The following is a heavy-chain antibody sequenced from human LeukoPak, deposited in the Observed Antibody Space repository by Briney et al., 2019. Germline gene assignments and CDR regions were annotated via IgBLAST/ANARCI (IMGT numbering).Heavy chain of an antibody. CDR2: IYYSGST. V-gene: IGHV4-59*01. CDR1: GGSFSGYY. J-gene: IGHJ3*02. Sequence: SETLSLTCAVYGGSFSGYYWSWIRQPPGKGLEWIGYIYYSGSTNYNPSLKSRVTISVDTSKNQFSLKLSSVTAADTAVYYCARGLSKSIEAFDIWGQGTMVTVSS. CDR3: ARGLSKSIEAFDI. D-gene: IGHD2-15*01.